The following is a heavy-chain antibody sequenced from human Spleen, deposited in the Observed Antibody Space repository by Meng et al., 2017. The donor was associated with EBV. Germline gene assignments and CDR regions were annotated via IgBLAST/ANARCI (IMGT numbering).Heavy chain of an antibody. D-gene: IGHD6-13*01. CDR1: GFAVNRYW. Sequence: VQCVGSWGCLVTPAGALRLSCAALGFAVNRYWMHWVRQVPGKGLVWVARINSDGTYTNYADSVKGRFTISRDSLRMNSLRAEDTAVYYCASGSSWYYFDFWGQGTLVTASS. V-gene: IGHV3-74*01. J-gene: IGHJ4*02. CDR2: INSDGTYT. CDR3: ASGSSWYYFDF.